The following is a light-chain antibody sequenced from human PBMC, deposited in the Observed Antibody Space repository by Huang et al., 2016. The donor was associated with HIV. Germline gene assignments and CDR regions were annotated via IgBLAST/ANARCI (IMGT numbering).Light chain of an antibody. CDR1: HDINTY. CDR2: DAS. J-gene: IGKJ3*01. CDR3: QQRSNWPPFT. Sequence: EILLTQSPATLSLSPGERATLSCRASHDINTYLAWYQQKPGQAPRLLIYDASTRATDIPARFRGSGSGTDVTLTINNLEPEDFAVYFCQQRSNWPPFTFGPGTKLDIK. V-gene: IGKV3-11*01.